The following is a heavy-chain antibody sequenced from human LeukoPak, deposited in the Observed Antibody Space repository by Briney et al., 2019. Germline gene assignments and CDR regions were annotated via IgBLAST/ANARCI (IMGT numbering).Heavy chain of an antibody. CDR3: ARTESSFRGVIITSHYCYMDV. CDR2: MNPNSGNT. V-gene: IGHV1-8*03. J-gene: IGHJ6*03. D-gene: IGHD3-10*01. Sequence: ASVKVSCKASGYTFTSYDINWVRQATGQGLEWMGWMNPNSGNTGYAQKFQGRVTITRNTSISTAYMELSSLRSEDTAVYYCARTESSFRGVIITSHYCYMDVWGKGTTVTVSS. CDR1: GYTFTSYD.